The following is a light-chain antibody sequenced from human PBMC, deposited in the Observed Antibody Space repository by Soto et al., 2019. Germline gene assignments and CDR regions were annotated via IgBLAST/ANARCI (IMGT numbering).Light chain of an antibody. Sequence: QSALTQPASVSGSPGQSITISCTVTSSDVGAYKYVSWYQQQAGKSPRLMIYEVNNRPSGVSNRFSGSKSGNTASLTISGLQAEDEADYYCTSYTSSTTLYVFGSGTKVTVL. CDR2: EVN. CDR1: SSDVGAYKY. CDR3: TSYTSSTTLYV. V-gene: IGLV2-14*01. J-gene: IGLJ1*01.